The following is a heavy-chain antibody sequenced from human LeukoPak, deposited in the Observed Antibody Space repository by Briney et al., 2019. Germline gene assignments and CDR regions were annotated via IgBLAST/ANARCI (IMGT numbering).Heavy chain of an antibody. J-gene: IGHJ6*02. CDR2: ISSTSRYI. CDR3: ARGLMVYFYGLDV. D-gene: IGHD3-10*01. CDR1: GFTFSSYF. Sequence: PGGSLRLSCAASGFTFSSYFMNWVRQAPGKGLEWVSSISSTSRYIYYADSVKGRFSLSRDNAKNSLYLQMNSLRAEDTAAYYCARGLMVYFYGLDVWGQGTSVTVSS. V-gene: IGHV3-21*01.